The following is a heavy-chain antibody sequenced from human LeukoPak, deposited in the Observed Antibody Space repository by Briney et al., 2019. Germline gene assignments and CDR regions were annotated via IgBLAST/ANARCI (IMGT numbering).Heavy chain of an antibody. D-gene: IGHD5-12*01. CDR3: ARESGYVMDPHYYYGLDV. V-gene: IGHV4-59*11. CDR2: VSYSGTS. Sequence: PSETQSLTCSVSGASLSSHSWSWIRQPPGKGLEWIGFVSYSGTSTYAPSLKSRVTISGDMSKNQFHLNLTSVTVADTAIYYCARESGYVMDPHYYYGLDVWGPGTPVTVSS. J-gene: IGHJ6*02. CDR1: GASLSSHS.